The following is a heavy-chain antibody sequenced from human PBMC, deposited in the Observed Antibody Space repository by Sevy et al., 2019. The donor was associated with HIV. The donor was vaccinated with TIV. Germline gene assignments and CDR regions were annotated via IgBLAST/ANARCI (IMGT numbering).Heavy chain of an antibody. V-gene: IGHV3-7*01. CDR2: IKQDGNEK. CDR3: ASNTYHYDSNTYYPVY. CDR1: GFNLSPYW. D-gene: IGHD3-22*01. Sequence: GGSLRLSCVASGFNLSPYWMTWVRQAPGKGLEWVGNIKQDGNEKYYVDSVKGRFTVSRDNAKNALYLQMYSLRVEGTAVYFCASNTYHYDSNTYYPVYWGQGTRVTVSS. J-gene: IGHJ4*02.